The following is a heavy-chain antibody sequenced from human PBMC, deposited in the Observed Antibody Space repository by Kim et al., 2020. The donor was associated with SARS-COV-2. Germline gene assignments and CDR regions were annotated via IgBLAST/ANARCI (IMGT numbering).Heavy chain of an antibody. CDR2: ISGSGGST. CDR3: AKDRMDGVLWFGELYFEG. J-gene: IGHJ4*02. V-gene: IGHV3-23*01. D-gene: IGHD3-10*01. CDR1: GFTFSSYA. Sequence: GGSLRLSCAASGFTFSSYAMSWVRQAPGKGLEWVSAISGSGGSTYYADSVKGRFTISRDNSKNTLYLQMNSLRAEDTAVYYCAKDRMDGVLWFGELYFEGWGQGTLVTVSS.